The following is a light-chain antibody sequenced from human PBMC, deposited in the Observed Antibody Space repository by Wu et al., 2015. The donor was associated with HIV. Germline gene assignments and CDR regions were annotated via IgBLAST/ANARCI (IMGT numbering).Light chain of an antibody. CDR2: TAS. CDR1: QNVRNY. V-gene: IGKV1-39*01. J-gene: IGKJ1*01. Sequence: DIQMTQSPSSLTASVGDTVTITCRASQNVRNYLNWYQQKPGKAPQLLIYTASNLQSGVPSRFSGSGSETDFTLTINSLQREDFATYYCQQYNSRQTFGQGTKVEIK. CDR3: QQYNSRQT.